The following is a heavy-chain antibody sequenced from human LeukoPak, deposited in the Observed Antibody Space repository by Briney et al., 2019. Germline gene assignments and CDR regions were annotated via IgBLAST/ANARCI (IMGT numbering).Heavy chain of an antibody. J-gene: IGHJ5*02. CDR1: GFTFSSYG. CDR3: AKAPTTVTDIVPPFDP. CDR2: IRYDGSNK. Sequence: GGSLRLSCAASGFTFSSYGMHWVRQAPGKGLEWVAFIRYDGSNKYYADSVKGRFTISRDNSKNTLYLQMNSLRAEDTAVYYCAKAPTTVTDIVPPFDPWGQGTLVTVPS. V-gene: IGHV3-30*02. D-gene: IGHD4-17*01.